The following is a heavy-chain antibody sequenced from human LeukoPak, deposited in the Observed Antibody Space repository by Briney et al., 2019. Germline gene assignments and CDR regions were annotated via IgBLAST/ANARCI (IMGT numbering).Heavy chain of an antibody. CDR2: IKQDGSEK. Sequence: PGGSLRLSCAASGFTFSGYWMSWVRQAPGKGLEWVANIKQDGSEKYYVDSVKGRFTISRDNAKNSVYLQMNSLRAEDTAVYYCARRGATVTHDWGQGTVVTVSS. CDR3: ARRGATVTHD. CDR1: GFTFSGYW. V-gene: IGHV3-7*01. D-gene: IGHD4-17*01. J-gene: IGHJ4*02.